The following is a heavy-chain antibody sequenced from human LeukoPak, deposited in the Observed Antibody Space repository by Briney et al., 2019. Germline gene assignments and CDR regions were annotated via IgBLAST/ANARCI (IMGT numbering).Heavy chain of an antibody. Sequence: GASVKVSCKASGYTFTSYGISWVRQAPGQGLEWMGWISAYNGNTNYAQKLQGRVTMTTDTSTSTAYMELRSLRSDDTAVYYCARKYYDSSAREANDAFDIWGQGTMVTVSS. CDR3: ARKYYDSSAREANDAFDI. CDR2: ISAYNGNT. D-gene: IGHD3-22*01. CDR1: GYTFTSYG. J-gene: IGHJ3*02. V-gene: IGHV1-18*01.